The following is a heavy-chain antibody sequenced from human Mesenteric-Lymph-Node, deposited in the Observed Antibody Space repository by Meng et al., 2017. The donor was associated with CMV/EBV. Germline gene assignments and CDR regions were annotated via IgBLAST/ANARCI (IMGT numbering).Heavy chain of an antibody. J-gene: IGHJ4*02. CDR2: ISSSSGTI. CDR1: GFTFSDYY. D-gene: IGHD3-3*01. CDR3: ATILLSGVTSGY. V-gene: IGHV3-11*04. Sequence: GESLKISCAASGFTFSDYYMSWIRQAPGKGLEWVSYISSSSGTIYYADSVKGRFTISRDNAKNSLYLQMNSLRAEDTAVYYCATILLSGVTSGYWGQGTPVTVSS.